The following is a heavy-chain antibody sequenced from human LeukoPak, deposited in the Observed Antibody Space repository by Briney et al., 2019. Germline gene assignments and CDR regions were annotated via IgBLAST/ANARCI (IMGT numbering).Heavy chain of an antibody. J-gene: IGHJ4*02. D-gene: IGHD5-12*01. Sequence: ASVKVSCKASGYTFTSYDINWVRQATGQGLEWMGWRNPNSGNTGYAQKFQGRVTITRNTSISTAYMELSSLRSEDTAVYYCAREGGVATITFPPGPGSFDYWGQGTLVTVSS. CDR3: AREGGVATITFPPGPGSFDY. CDR1: GYTFTSYD. CDR2: RNPNSGNT. V-gene: IGHV1-8*03.